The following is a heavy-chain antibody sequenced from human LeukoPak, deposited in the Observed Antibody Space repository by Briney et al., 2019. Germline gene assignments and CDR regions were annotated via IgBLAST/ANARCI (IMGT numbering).Heavy chain of an antibody. CDR1: GGSISSRSYY. V-gene: IGHV4-39*07. CDR3: ARADLRWLQLDY. D-gene: IGHD5-24*01. CDR2: IYYSGST. J-gene: IGHJ4*02. Sequence: SETLSLTCNVSGGSISSRSYYWGWIRQPPGKGLEWIGTIYYSGSTNYNPSLKSRVTISVDTSKNQFSLKLSSVTAADTAVYYCARADLRWLQLDYWGQGTLVTVSS.